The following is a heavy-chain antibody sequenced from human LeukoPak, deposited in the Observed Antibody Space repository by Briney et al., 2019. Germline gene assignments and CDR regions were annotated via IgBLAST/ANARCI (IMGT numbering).Heavy chain of an antibody. D-gene: IGHD1-26*01. V-gene: IGHV3-9*01. CDR2: ISWNSGSI. J-gene: IGHJ4*02. CDR1: GFTFDDYA. CDR3: AKDLAGWEGPFDY. Sequence: GGSLRLSCAASGFTFDDYAMHWVRQAPGKGLEWVSGISWNSGSIGYADSVKGRFTISRDNAKNSLYLQMNSLRAEDTALYYCAKDLAGWEGPFDYWGQGTLATVSS.